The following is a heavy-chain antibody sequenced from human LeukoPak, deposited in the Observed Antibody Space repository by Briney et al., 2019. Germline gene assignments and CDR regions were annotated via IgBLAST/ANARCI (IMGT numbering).Heavy chain of an antibody. CDR3: ARDFYGDDGHHPFDY. D-gene: IGHD2/OR15-2a*01. V-gene: IGHV4-4*07. CDR1: GGSISNYY. J-gene: IGHJ4*02. CDR2: IYASGGT. Sequence: PSETLSPTCSVSGGSISNYYWNWLRQPAGKGLEWIGRIYASGGTNYNPSLKSRVTISMDKSKNHFSLNLKSVTAADTAFYYCARDFYGDDGHHPFDYWGQGIQVTVSS.